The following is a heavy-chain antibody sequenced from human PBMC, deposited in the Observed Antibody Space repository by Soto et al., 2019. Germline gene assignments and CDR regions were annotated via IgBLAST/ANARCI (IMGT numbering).Heavy chain of an antibody. CDR3: VRTACVINNCSYRGVR. V-gene: IGHV3-33*01. J-gene: IGHJ4*02. D-gene: IGHD1-20*01. CDR1: GFDFKTYG. CDR2: IGFDGTNI. Sequence: QGQLVESGGGVVQPGRSLRLSCVASGFDFKTYGMHWVRQAPGKGLEWVAVIGFDGTNIHYSDSVRGRFSISRDNSENTVFLQMNSLRVEDTALYYCVRTACVINNCSYRGVRWGQGTLVTV.